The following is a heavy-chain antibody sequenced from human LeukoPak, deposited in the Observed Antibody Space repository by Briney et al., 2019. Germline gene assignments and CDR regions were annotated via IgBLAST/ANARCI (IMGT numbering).Heavy chain of an antibody. J-gene: IGHJ4*02. V-gene: IGHV4-38-2*01. Sequence: PSETLSLTCAVSGYSISSCYYWGWIPPPPGKGLEWIGSIYHSGSTYYNPSLKSRVTISVDTSKNQFSLKVSSVTAADTAVYYCVVVYFGWLYDYWGQGTLVTVSS. CDR3: VVVYFGWLYDY. D-gene: IGHD3-9*01. CDR1: GYSISSCYY. CDR2: IYHSGST.